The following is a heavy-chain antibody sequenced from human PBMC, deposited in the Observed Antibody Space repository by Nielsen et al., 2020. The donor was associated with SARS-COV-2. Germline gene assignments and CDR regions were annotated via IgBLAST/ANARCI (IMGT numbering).Heavy chain of an antibody. Sequence: SETLSLTCGVYGGSFSGFFWTWIRQPPGKGLEWIGEINSSGSTNYNPSLKSRVTISVDTSKNQFSLNLSSVIAADTAVYYCARGVSRDGMDVWGQGTTVTVSS. CDR1: GGSFSGFF. J-gene: IGHJ6*02. CDR2: INSSGST. CDR3: ARGVSRDGMDV. V-gene: IGHV4-34*01.